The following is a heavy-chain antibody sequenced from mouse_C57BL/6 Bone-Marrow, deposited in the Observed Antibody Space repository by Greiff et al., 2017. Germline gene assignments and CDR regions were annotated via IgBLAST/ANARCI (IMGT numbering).Heavy chain of an antibody. CDR1: GYTFTSYW. J-gene: IGHJ2*01. V-gene: IGHV1-69*01. D-gene: IGHD1-1*01. Sequence: VQLQQSGAELVMPGASVKLSCKASGYTFTSYWMHWVKQRPGQGLEWIGEIDPSDSYTNYNQKFKGKSTLTVDKSSSTAYMQLISLTSEDSAVYYCARGITTVVATDYWGQGTTLTVSS. CDR3: ARGITTVVATDY. CDR2: IDPSDSYT.